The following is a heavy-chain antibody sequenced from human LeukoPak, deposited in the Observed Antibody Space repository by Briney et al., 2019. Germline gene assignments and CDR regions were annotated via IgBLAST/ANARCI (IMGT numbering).Heavy chain of an antibody. V-gene: IGHV3-21*01. J-gene: IGHJ4*02. CDR2: ISSSSSYI. CDR1: GFTFSSYS. Sequence: PGGSLRLSCAASGFTFSSYSMNWVRQAPGKGLEWVSSISSSSSYIYYADSVKGRFTISRDNAKNSLYLQMNSLRAEDTAVYYFGNLPPGYSSSWYLDYWGQGTLVTVSS. D-gene: IGHD6-13*01. CDR3: GNLPPGYSSSWYLDY.